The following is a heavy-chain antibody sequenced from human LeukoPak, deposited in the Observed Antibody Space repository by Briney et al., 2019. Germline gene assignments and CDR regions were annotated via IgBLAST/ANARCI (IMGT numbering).Heavy chain of an antibody. V-gene: IGHV3-30*02. J-gene: IGHJ4*02. CDR3: AKDRGYSYGDFDF. D-gene: IGHD5-18*01. CDR1: GFTLSGYG. Sequence: PGGSLRLSCAASGFTLSGYGMHWVRQAPGKGLEWVAFIRYDGSNKDYADSVKGRFTISRDNSKNTLYLQMNSLRAEDTDVYYCAKDRGYSYGDFDFWGQGTLVTVSS. CDR2: IRYDGSNK.